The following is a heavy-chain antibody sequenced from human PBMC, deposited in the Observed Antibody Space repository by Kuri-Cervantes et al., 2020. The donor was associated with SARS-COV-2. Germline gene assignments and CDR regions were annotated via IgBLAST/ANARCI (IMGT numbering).Heavy chain of an antibody. D-gene: IGHD7-27*01. CDR3: ARDLRLGKSLDY. CDR1: GFTFSDYY. CDR2: ISSSGSTI. Sequence: GESLKISCAASGFTFSDYYMTWIRQAPGKGLEWVSYISSSGSTIYYADFVKGRFTISRDNAKNSLYLQMNSLRAEDTAAYYCARDLRLGKSLDYWGQGSLVTVSS. J-gene: IGHJ4*02. V-gene: IGHV3-11*04.